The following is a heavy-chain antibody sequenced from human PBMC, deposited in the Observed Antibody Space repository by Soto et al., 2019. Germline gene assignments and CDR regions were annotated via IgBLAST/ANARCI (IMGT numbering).Heavy chain of an antibody. D-gene: IGHD3-22*01. CDR3: ARGKYYYDSSGYRPFDY. Sequence: PSETLSLTCAVYGGSFSGYYWSWIRPPPGKGLEWIGEINHSGSTNYNPSLKSRVTISVDTSKNQFSLKLSSVTAADTAVYYCARGKYYYDSSGYRPFDYWGQGTLVTVSS. V-gene: IGHV4-34*01. CDR2: INHSGST. J-gene: IGHJ4*02. CDR1: GGSFSGYY.